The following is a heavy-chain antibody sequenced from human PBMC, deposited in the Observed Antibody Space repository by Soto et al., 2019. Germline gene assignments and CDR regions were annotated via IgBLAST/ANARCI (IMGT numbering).Heavy chain of an antibody. CDR1: GFTFSSYS. V-gene: IGHV3-48*02. CDR3: ASYCSSTSCYGMDV. CDR2: ISSSSTI. J-gene: IGHJ6*02. D-gene: IGHD2-2*01. Sequence: PGGSLRLSCAASGFTFSSYSMNWVRQAPGKGLEWVSYISSSSTIYYADSVKGRFTISRDNAKNSLYLQMNSLRDEDTAVYYCASYCSSTSCYGMDVWGQGTTVTVSS.